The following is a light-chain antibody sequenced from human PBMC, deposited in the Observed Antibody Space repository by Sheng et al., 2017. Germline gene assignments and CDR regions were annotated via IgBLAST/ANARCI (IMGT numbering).Light chain of an antibody. J-gene: IGLJ1*01. CDR3: CSYAGWYTYV. V-gene: IGLV3-21*02. CDR1: NIGSKS. CDR2: DDS. Sequence: SYELTQPPSVSVAPGETATITCEENNIGSKSVHWYQQKPGQAPMVVVYDDSDRPSGIPERFSGSNSGNTATLIINRVEAGDEADYYCCSYAGWYTYVFGSGTKVYVL.